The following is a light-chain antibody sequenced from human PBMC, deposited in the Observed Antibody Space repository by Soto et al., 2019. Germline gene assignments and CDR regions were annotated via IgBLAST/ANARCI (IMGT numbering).Light chain of an antibody. CDR2: GAS. J-gene: IGKJ1*01. V-gene: IGKV3-20*01. Sequence: EIVLTQSPGTLYLSPGEGATLSYRASQSVSNNYLAWYQQKPGQAPRLLIYGASNRATGIPDRFSGSGSGTDFTLTISRLEPEDFAVYYCQQYGSSGTFGQGTKVDIK. CDR3: QQYGSSGT. CDR1: QSVSNNY.